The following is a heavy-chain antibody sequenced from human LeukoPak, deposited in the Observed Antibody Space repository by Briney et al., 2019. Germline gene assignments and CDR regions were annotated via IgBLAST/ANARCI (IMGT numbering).Heavy chain of an antibody. CDR3: ARGGWEPAAKNYYHYMDV. V-gene: IGHV1-2*02. J-gene: IGHJ6*03. Sequence: GASVKVSCKASGYTFTGYYMHWVRQAPGQGLEWMGWINPNSGGTNYAQKFQGRVTMTRDTSISTAYMELSRLRSDDTAVYYCARGGWEPAAKNYYHYMDVWGKGTTVTVSS. CDR1: GYTFTGYY. D-gene: IGHD2-2*01. CDR2: INPNSGGT.